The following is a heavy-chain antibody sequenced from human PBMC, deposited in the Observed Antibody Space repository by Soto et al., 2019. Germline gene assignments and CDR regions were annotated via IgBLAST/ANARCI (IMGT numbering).Heavy chain of an antibody. CDR1: GYTLTELS. D-gene: IGHD3-22*01. Sequence: QVQLVQSGAEVKKPGASVKVSCKVSGYTLTELSMHWVRQAPGKGLEWMGGFDPEDGETIYAQKFQGRGTMTEDTSTDTAYMELSSLRSEDTAVYYCATPTPYDSSGYYWFDPWGQGTLVTVSS. CDR2: FDPEDGET. V-gene: IGHV1-24*01. CDR3: ATPTPYDSSGYYWFDP. J-gene: IGHJ5*02.